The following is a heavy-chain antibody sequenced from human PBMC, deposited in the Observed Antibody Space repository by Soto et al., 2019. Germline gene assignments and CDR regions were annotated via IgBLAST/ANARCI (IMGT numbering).Heavy chain of an antibody. CDR2: ISYDGNNK. V-gene: IGHV3-30*18. CDR1: GFTVRSYG. J-gene: IGHJ4*02. Sequence: QVQLVESGGGVVQPGRSLRLSCAASGFTVRSYGMHWVRQAPGKGLEWVAVISYDGNNKYYTDSVKGRFTISRDNSKNTLSLQMNSLRAEDTAVYYCTKERTRHFDYWGQGILVTVTS. CDR3: TKERTRHFDY. D-gene: IGHD1-1*01.